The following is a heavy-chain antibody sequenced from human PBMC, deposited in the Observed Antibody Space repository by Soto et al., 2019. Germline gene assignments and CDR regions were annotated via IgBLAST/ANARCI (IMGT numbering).Heavy chain of an antibody. D-gene: IGHD6-6*01. Sequence: PSETLSLTCAVYGGSFSGYYWSWIRQPPGKGLEWIGEINHSGSTNYNPSLKSRVTISVDTSKNQFSLKLSSVTAADTAVYYCARDYPQSIAAPAYYGMDVWGQGTTVTVSS. V-gene: IGHV4-34*01. CDR2: INHSGST. CDR1: GGSFSGYY. CDR3: ARDYPQSIAAPAYYGMDV. J-gene: IGHJ6*02.